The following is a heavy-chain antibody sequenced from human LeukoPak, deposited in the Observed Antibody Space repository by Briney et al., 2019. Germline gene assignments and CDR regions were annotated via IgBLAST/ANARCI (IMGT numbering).Heavy chain of an antibody. J-gene: IGHJ6*02. CDR1: GGSVSSGTYY. V-gene: IGHV4-61*01. CDR2: IYYSGST. CDR3: ARVGTLSYYYGMDV. Sequence: SETLSLTCTVSGGSVSSGTYYWSWIRQPPGKGLEWIGYIYYSGSTNYNPSLKSRVTISVDTSKNQFSLKVSSVTAADTAVYYCARVGTLSYYYGMDVWGQGTTVTVSS. D-gene: IGHD7-27*01.